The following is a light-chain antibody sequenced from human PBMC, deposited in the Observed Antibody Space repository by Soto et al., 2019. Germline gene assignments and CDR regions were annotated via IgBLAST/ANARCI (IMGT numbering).Light chain of an antibody. CDR2: QDN. J-gene: IGLJ2*01. Sequence: SYELTQPPSVSVSPGQTASITCSGDKLGDKYVSWYQQKSGQSPVLVMYQDNKRPSGIPERFSGSNSGNTATLTISGTQAMDAADYHCQTWDSRAGVFGGGTKLTVL. V-gene: IGLV3-1*01. CDR3: QTWDSRAGV. CDR1: KLGDKY.